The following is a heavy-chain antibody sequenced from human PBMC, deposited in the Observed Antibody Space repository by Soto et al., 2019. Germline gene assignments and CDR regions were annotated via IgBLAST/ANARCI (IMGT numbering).Heavy chain of an antibody. D-gene: IGHD3-3*01. CDR3: ASSYYDFWSGYFPRFDSYYGMDV. J-gene: IGHJ6*01. CDR2: ISAYNGNT. CDR1: GYTFTSYG. V-gene: IGHV1-18*01. Sequence: ASVKVSCKTSGYTFTSYGISWVRQAPGQGLEWMGWISAYNGNTNYAQKLQGRATMTTDTSTSTAYMELRSLRSDDTAVYYCASSYYDFWSGYFPRFDSYYGMDVWGQGTTVTVSS.